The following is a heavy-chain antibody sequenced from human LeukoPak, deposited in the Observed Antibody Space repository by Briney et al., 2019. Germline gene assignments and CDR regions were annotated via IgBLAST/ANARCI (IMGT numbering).Heavy chain of an antibody. CDR1: GGSISSYY. CDR2: IYTSGST. CDR3: ARQRITMIVVVTPFDY. V-gene: IGHV4-4*09. J-gene: IGHJ4*02. D-gene: IGHD3-22*01. Sequence: SETLSLTCTVSGGSISSYYWSWIRQPPGKGLEWIGYIYTSGSTNYNPSLKSRVTISVDTSKNQFSLKLSSVTAADTAVYYCARQRITMIVVVTPFDYWGQGTLVTVSS.